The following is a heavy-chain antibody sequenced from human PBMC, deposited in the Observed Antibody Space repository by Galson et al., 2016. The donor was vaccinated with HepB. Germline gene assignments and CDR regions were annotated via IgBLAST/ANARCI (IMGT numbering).Heavy chain of an antibody. V-gene: IGHV4-39*01. CDR1: GGSISSSSSY. J-gene: IGHJ4*02. Sequence: SETLSLTCSVSGGSISSSSSYWGWIRQPPGKGLEWIGSIHYSGNTYYNPSLKSRVTISVDTSKNQLSLKLSLVTAVDTAVYYCARHDWSGYSYGYDYWGQGTLGTVSS. CDR2: IHYSGNT. D-gene: IGHD5-18*01. CDR3: ARHDWSGYSYGYDY.